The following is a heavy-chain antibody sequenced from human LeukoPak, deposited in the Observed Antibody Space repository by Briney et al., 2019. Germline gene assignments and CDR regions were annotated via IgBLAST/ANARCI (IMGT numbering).Heavy chain of an antibody. J-gene: IGHJ4*02. CDR2: ISYSGST. CDR3: ARDSYNYGSGSLDY. CDR1: GGSISSYY. D-gene: IGHD5-18*01. Sequence: SETLSLTCTVSGGSISSYYWSWIRQPPGKGLRWIGYISYSGSTKYNPSLKSRVTISVDTSKNQFSLKLSSVTAADTAMYYCARDSYNYGSGSLDYWGRGTLVTVSS. V-gene: IGHV4-59*01.